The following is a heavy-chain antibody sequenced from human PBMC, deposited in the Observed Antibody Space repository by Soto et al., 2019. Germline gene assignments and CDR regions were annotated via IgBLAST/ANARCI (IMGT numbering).Heavy chain of an antibody. Sequence: ASVKVSCKASGYTFTSYGISWVRQAPGQGLEWMGWISAYNGNTNYAQKLQGRVTMTTDTSTSTAYMELRSLRSDDTAVYYCARDTYYDILTGYSDFAYWGQGTLVTVSS. CDR2: ISAYNGNT. D-gene: IGHD3-9*01. CDR3: ARDTYYDILTGYSDFAY. J-gene: IGHJ4*02. V-gene: IGHV1-18*01. CDR1: GYTFTSYG.